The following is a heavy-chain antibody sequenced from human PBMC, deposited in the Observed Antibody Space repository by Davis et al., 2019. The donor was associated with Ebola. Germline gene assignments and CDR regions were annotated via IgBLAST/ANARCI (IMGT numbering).Heavy chain of an antibody. CDR1: GFTFSSYW. V-gene: IGHV3-7*01. CDR2: IKQDGSEK. J-gene: IGHJ5*02. D-gene: IGHD6-19*01. Sequence: GESLKISCAASGFTFSSYWMSWVRQAPGKGLEWVANIKQDGSEKYYVDSVKGRFTISRDNAKNSLYLQMNSLRAEDTAVYYCARVHSSGWYGLWFDPWGQGTLVTVSS. CDR3: ARVHSSGWYGLWFDP.